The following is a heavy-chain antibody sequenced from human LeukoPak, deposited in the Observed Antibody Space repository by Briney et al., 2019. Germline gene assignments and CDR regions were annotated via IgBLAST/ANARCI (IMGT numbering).Heavy chain of an antibody. V-gene: IGHV4-39*01. CDR3: ASVRWDYDY. CDR1: GGSISSSSYY. Sequence: SETLSLTRTVSGGSISSSSYYWGWIRQPPGKGLEWIGSIYYSGSTYYNPSLKSRVTISVDTSKNQFSLKLSSVTAADAAVYYCASVRWDYDYWGQGTLVTVSS. CDR2: IYYSGST. D-gene: IGHD3-10*01. J-gene: IGHJ4*02.